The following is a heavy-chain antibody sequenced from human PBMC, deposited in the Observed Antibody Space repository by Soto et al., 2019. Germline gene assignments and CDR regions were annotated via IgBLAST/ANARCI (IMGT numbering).Heavy chain of an antibody. CDR2: ISAYNGNT. V-gene: IGHV1-18*01. CDR1: GYTFTSYG. CDR3: ARPTMVRGVIIGDY. D-gene: IGHD3-10*01. J-gene: IGHJ4*02. Sequence: ASVKVSCKASGYTFTSYGISWVRQAPGQGLEWMGWISAYNGNTNYAQKLQGRVTMTTDTSTSTAYMELRSLRADDTAVYYCARPTMVRGVIIGDYWGQGTLVTVSS.